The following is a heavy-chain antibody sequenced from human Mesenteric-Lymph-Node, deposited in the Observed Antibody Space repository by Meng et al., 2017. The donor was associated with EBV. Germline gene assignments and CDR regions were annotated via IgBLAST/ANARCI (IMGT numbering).Heavy chain of an antibody. Sequence: QVQLVQVGAEVKKPGASVKVSCKASGYTFTKYYMHWVRQAPGQGLEWMGVIDRSGGRTTYAQNFQGRVTMTRDTSTSTVYMELSSLKSEDTAVYYCARGHDYGDYVVGYWGLGTLVTVSS. J-gene: IGHJ4*02. V-gene: IGHV1-46*01. D-gene: IGHD4-17*01. CDR2: IDRSGGRT. CDR1: GYTFTKYY. CDR3: ARGHDYGDYVVGY.